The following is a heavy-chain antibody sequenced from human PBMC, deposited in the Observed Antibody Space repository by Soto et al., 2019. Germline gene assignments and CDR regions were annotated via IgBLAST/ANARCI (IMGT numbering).Heavy chain of an antibody. V-gene: IGHV3-30-3*01. CDR1: GFTFSSYA. Sequence: QVQLVESGGGVVQPGRSLRLSCAASGFTFSSYAMHWVRQAPGKGLERVAVISYDGSNKYYADSVKGRFTISRDNSKNTLYLQMNSLRAEDTAVYYCARGDIVVVVDATVRYWGQGTLVTVSS. D-gene: IGHD2-15*01. CDR3: ARGDIVVVVDATVRY. CDR2: ISYDGSNK. J-gene: IGHJ4*02.